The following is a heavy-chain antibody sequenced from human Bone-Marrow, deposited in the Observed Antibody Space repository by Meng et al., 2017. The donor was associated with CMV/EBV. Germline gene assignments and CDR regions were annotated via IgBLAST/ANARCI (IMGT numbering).Heavy chain of an antibody. CDR3: ARGILTGYYNVMNWFDP. Sequence: ASVKVSCKASGYTFTGYYMHWVRQAPGQGLEWMGWINPNSGGTNYAQKFQGRVTMTRDTSISTAYMELSRLRSDDTAVYYRARGILTGYYNVMNWFDPWGQGTLVTVSS. CDR2: INPNSGGT. V-gene: IGHV1-2*02. D-gene: IGHD3-9*01. CDR1: GYTFTGYY. J-gene: IGHJ5*02.